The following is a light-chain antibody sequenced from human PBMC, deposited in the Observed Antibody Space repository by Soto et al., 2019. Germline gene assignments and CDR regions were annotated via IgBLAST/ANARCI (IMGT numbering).Light chain of an antibody. V-gene: IGLV1-47*01. J-gene: IGLJ2*01. CDR2: RNN. CDR1: SSNIGSNY. CDR3: AAWDDSLSVVV. Sequence: QPVLTQPPSASGTPGQRVTISCSGSSSNIGSNYVYWYQQLPGTAPKLLIYRNNQRPSGVPDRFSGSKSGTSASLAISGLRSEDEADYYCAAWDDSLSVVVFGGGTQLTAL.